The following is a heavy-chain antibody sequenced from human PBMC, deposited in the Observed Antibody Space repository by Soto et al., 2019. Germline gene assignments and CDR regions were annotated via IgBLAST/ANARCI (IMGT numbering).Heavy chain of an antibody. V-gene: IGHV5-51*01. CDR3: AKAVNSGWFYYGMDV. CDR1: GCSFANYW. CDR2: TYPGDSDT. J-gene: IGHJ6*02. D-gene: IGHD6-13*01. Sequence: XESLKISCQGSGCSFANYWIAWVRQMPGKGLEYMGITYPGDSDTRYSPSFQGQVTISVDKSISTAYLQWSSLKASDTAMFYCAKAVNSGWFYYGMDVWGQGTTVTVSS.